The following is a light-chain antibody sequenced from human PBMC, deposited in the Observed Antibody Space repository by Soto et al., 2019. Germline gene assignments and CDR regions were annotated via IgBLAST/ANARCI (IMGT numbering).Light chain of an antibody. J-gene: IGLJ3*02. V-gene: IGLV2-18*03. CDR3: SSYTSSSTFLWV. CDR1: SRDVGGYDR. Sequence: QSVLTQPPSVSGSPGQSVTISCTGTSRDVGGYDRVAWYQQPPGTAPKLMIYEVSNRPSGVPDRFSGSKSGNTASLTTSGLQAEDEADYYCSSYTSSSTFLWVFGGGTKLTVL. CDR2: EVS.